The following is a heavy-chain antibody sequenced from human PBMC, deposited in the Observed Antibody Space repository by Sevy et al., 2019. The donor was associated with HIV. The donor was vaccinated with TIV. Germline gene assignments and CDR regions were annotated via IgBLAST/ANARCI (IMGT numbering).Heavy chain of an antibody. CDR2: IKQDGSEK. Sequence: GGSLRLSCAASGFTFSSYWMSWVRQAPGKGLEWVANIKQDGSEKYYVDSVKGRFTISRDKAKNSLYLQMNSLRAEDTAVYYCARDRLHQAAAGTGFDYWGQGTLVTVSS. J-gene: IGHJ4*02. D-gene: IGHD6-13*01. V-gene: IGHV3-7*01. CDR1: GFTFSSYW. CDR3: ARDRLHQAAAGTGFDY.